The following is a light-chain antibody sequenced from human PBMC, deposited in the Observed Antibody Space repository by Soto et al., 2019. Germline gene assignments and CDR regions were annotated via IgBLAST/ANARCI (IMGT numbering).Light chain of an antibody. Sequence: QALVTQPPSASGTPGQRVTISCSGGTSSIGRNYVYWYQQLPGTAPKLVIYRNNQRPSGVPDRFSGSKSGTSASLAIRGLRSEDEADYYCAAWDDSLSGLYVFGTGTKLPVL. CDR1: TSSIGRNY. CDR3: AAWDDSLSGLYV. J-gene: IGLJ1*01. V-gene: IGLV1-47*01. CDR2: RNN.